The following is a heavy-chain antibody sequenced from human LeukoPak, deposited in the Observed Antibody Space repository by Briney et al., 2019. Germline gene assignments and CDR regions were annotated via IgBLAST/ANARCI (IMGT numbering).Heavy chain of an antibody. V-gene: IGHV4-38-2*01. CDR3: ARNSGYGLGTSYYFDY. CDR1: GYSTSSGYY. D-gene: IGHD5-12*01. J-gene: IGHJ4*02. CDR2: IYHSGGT. Sequence: SETLSLTCAVSGYSTSSGYYWGWIRQPPGKGLEWIGSIYHSGGTYYNPSLKSRVTISVDTSKNQFSLKLSSVTAADTAVYYCARNSGYGLGTSYYFDYWGQGTLVTVSS.